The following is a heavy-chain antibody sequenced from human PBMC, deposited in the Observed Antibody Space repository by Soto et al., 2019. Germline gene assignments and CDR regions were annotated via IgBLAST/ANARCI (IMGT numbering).Heavy chain of an antibody. V-gene: IGHV3-48*03. CDR3: ARTTSSIAARYIDY. CDR1: GVTFSSYE. J-gene: IGHJ4*02. Sequence: GGSLRLSCAASGVTFSSYEMNWVRQAPGKGLEWVSYISSSGSTIYYADSVKGRFTISRDNAKNSLYLQMNSLRAEDTAVYYCARTTSSIAARYIDYWGQGTLVTVSS. CDR2: ISSSGSTI. D-gene: IGHD6-6*01.